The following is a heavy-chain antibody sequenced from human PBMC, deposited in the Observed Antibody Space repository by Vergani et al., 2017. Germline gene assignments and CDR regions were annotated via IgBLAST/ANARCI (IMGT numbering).Heavy chain of an antibody. D-gene: IGHD3-22*01. Sequence: EVQLVESGGGLVKPGGSLRLSCAASGFTFSSYSMNWIRQAPGKGLEWVSSISSNSNYIYYADSVKGRFTISRDNAKNSLSLLMTSLRAEDTAIYFCAIDSYDSIYWGRGTLVTVSS. CDR1: GFTFSSYS. V-gene: IGHV3-21*01. CDR3: AIDSYDSIY. CDR2: ISSNSNYI. J-gene: IGHJ4*02.